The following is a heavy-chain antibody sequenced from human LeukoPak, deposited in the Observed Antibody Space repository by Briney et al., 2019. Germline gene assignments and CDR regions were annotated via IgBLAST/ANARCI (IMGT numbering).Heavy chain of an antibody. D-gene: IGHD3-22*01. CDR3: AREVSEGFDF. CDR1: GFTFSNAW. CDR2: IKSKPDGGAI. V-gene: IGHV3-15*01. Sequence: GGSPRLSCAASGFTFSNAWMSWVRQAPGKGLEWVGRIKSKPDGGAIDYAAPVKGRFIISRDDSKDMLYLQMNSLRAEDTALYYCAREVSEGFDFWGQGTLVTVSS. J-gene: IGHJ4*02.